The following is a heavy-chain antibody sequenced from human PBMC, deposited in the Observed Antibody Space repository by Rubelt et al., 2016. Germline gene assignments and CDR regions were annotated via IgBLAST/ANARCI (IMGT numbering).Heavy chain of an antibody. CDR2: VYYSGST. Sequence: QVQLQQWGAGLLKPSETLSLTCGVYGGSFSGYYWSCIRQPPGKGLEWIGSVYYSGSTYYKPSLKSRVTISVDTSKDLFSLKLSSVTAADTAVYYCARQWPGAEAAFDYWGQGTLVTVSS. CDR1: GGSFSGYY. V-gene: IGHV4-34*01. J-gene: IGHJ4*02. D-gene: IGHD6-19*01. CDR3: ARQWPGAEAAFDY.